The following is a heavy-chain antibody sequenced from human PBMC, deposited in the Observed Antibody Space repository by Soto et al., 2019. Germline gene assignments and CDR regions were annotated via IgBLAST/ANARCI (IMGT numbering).Heavy chain of an antibody. J-gene: IGHJ4*02. D-gene: IGHD2-2*01. V-gene: IGHV4-59*08. Sequence: SETLSLTCTVSGGSISSYYWSWIRQPPGKGLEWIGYIYYSGSTNYNPSLKSRVTISVDTSKNQFSLKLSSVTAADTAVYYCARLEYQLLFDYWGQGTLVTVSS. CDR3: ARLEYQLLFDY. CDR1: GGSISSYY. CDR2: IYYSGST.